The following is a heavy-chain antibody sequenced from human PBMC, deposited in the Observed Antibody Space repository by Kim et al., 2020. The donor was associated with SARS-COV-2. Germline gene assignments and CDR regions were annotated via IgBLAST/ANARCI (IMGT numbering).Heavy chain of an antibody. D-gene: IGHD1-26*01. CDR3: ARDQVGTPPVANWFDP. CDR2: IYHSGST. J-gene: IGHJ5*02. CDR1: GGSISSSNW. V-gene: IGHV4-4*02. Sequence: SETLSLTCAVSGGSISSSNWWSWVRQPPGKGLEWIGEIYHSGSTNYNPSLKSRVTISVDKSKNQFSLKLSSVTAADTAVYYCARDQVGTPPVANWFDPWGQGTLVTVSS.